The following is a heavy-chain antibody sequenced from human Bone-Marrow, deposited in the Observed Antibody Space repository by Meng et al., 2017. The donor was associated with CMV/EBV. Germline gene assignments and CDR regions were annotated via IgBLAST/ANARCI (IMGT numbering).Heavy chain of an antibody. V-gene: IGHV1-69*04. CDR2: IIPILEMA. CDR1: GGTFSSYA. CDR3: ARSQMPAVGYYFDY. Sequence: SVKVSCKASGGTFSSYAISWVRQAPGQGLEWMGRIIPILEMADYAQSFQGRVTISADKSTSTVYMEMSSLRSDDTAVYYCARSQMPAVGYYFDYCGQGTLVTVSS. D-gene: IGHD2-8*02. J-gene: IGHJ4*02.